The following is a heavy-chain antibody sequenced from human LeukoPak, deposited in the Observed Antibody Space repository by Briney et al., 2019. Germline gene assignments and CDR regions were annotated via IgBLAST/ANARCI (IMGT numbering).Heavy chain of an antibody. Sequence: PGGSLRLSCAASGFTFSSYAMSWVRQAPGKGLEWVSAISGSGGSTYYADSVKGRFTISRDNSKNTLYLQMNSLRAEDTAVYYCAKDRGDGSGSYYRRGPYFDYWGQGTLVTVSS. D-gene: IGHD3-10*01. CDR1: GFTFSSYA. J-gene: IGHJ4*02. CDR2: ISGSGGST. V-gene: IGHV3-23*01. CDR3: AKDRGDGSGSYYRRGPYFDY.